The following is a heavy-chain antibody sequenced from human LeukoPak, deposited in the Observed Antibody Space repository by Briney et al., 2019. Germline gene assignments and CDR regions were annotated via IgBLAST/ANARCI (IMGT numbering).Heavy chain of an antibody. D-gene: IGHD6-13*01. J-gene: IGHJ3*02. CDR1: GFTFSSYN. CDR3: ATHKRRRIAAAEENAFDI. Sequence: GGSLRLSCAASGFTFSSYNMNWVRQAPGKRLEWVSSISLVSGYICYAESVKGRFTISRDNSKNTLYLQMKNLRAEDTTVYYCATHKRRRIAAAEENAFDIWGQGTMVTVSS. V-gene: IGHV3-21*01. CDR2: ISLVSGYI.